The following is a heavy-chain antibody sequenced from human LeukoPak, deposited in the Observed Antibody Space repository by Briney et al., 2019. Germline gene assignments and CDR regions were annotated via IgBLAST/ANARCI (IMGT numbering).Heavy chain of an antibody. CDR3: AKLVVVVPAAPRFDY. J-gene: IGHJ4*02. Sequence: GGSLRLSCAASGFTFSSYAMSWVRQAPGKGLEWVSVIIGRGGSTYYADSVKGRFTISRDNSKNTLYLQMNSLRAEDTAVYYCAKLVVVVPAAPRFDYWGQGTLVTVSS. CDR2: IIGRGGST. D-gene: IGHD2-2*01. V-gene: IGHV3-23*01. CDR1: GFTFSSYA.